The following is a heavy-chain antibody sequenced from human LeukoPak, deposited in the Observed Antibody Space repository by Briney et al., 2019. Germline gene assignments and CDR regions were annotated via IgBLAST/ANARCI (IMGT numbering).Heavy chain of an antibody. D-gene: IGHD6-19*01. Sequence: PGGSLRLSCATSGFTFSSYNMNWVRQAPGKGLEWVSFISSNGKTIHYADSVKGRFTISRDNAKNSLYLQMDSLRDDDTAVYHCAPGSYSSGVNYWGQGTLVTVSS. V-gene: IGHV3-48*02. J-gene: IGHJ4*02. CDR2: ISSNGKTI. CDR1: GFTFSSYN. CDR3: APGSYSSGVNY.